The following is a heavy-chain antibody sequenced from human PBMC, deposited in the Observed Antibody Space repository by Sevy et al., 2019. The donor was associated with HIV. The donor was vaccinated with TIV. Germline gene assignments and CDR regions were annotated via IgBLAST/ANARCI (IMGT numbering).Heavy chain of an antibody. CDR2: INPNSGGT. J-gene: IGHJ5*02. V-gene: IGHV1-2*02. Sequence: ASVKVSCKASGYTFTGYYMHWVRQAPGQGLEWMGWINPNSGGTNYAQKFQGRVTMTRDTSISTAYMELSRLRSDDTAAYYCARTGVRAAAGRVGWFDPWGQGTLVTVSS. CDR3: ARTGVRAAAGRVGWFDP. CDR1: GYTFTGYY. D-gene: IGHD6-13*01.